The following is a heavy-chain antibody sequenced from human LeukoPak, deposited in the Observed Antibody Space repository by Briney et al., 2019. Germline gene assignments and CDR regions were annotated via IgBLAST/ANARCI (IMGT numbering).Heavy chain of an antibody. CDR1: GYSFTSYW. J-gene: IGHJ4*02. CDR2: IYPGDSDT. D-gene: IGHD5-18*01. CDR3: ASSVVDTAMGVYFDY. Sequence: GESLKISCKGSGYSFTSYWIGWVRQMPGKGLEWMGIIYPGDSDTRYSPSFQGQVTFSADKSISTAYLQWSSLKASDTATYYCASSVVDTAMGVYFDYWGQGTLVTVSS. V-gene: IGHV5-51*01.